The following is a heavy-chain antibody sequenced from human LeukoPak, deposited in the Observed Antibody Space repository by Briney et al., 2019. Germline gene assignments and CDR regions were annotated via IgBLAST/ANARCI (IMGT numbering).Heavy chain of an antibody. CDR2: XSSSGSTI. CDR3: ARDRGRSSGPEDAFDI. Sequence: CAASGFTFSSYEMKWVRQAPGKGLEGVSXXSSSGSTIYYADSVKGRFTISRDNAKNSLYLQMNSLRAEDTAVYYCARDRGRSSGPEDAFDIWGQGTMVTASS. CDR1: GFTFSSYE. J-gene: IGHJ3*02. V-gene: IGHV3-48*03. D-gene: IGHD6-19*01.